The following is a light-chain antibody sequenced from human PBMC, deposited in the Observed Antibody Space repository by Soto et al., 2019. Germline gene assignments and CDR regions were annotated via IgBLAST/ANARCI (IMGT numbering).Light chain of an antibody. V-gene: IGKV3-15*01. CDR2: GAS. J-gene: IGKJ3*01. CDR3: QQYNNWPGT. CDR1: QSVSSN. Sequence: EIVMTQSPATLSVSPGERATLSCRASQSVSSNLAWYQQKPGQAPRLLIYGASTRATGIPARFSGSGSGTEFTLTISSLQSEDFAVYYCQQYNNWPGTFGPGNKVDIQ.